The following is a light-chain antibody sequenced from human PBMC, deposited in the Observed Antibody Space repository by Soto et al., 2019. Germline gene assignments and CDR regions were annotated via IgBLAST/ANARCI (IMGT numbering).Light chain of an antibody. CDR2: GNS. J-gene: IGLJ3*02. CDR1: SSNIGADYD. Sequence: QSVLTQPPSVSGAPGQRVTISCTGSSSNIGADYDVHWYQQLPGTAPKLLIYGNSNRPSGVPDRFSGSKSGTSASLAITGLQAEDGADYYCQSYASSLSAVVFGGGTKLTVL. V-gene: IGLV1-40*01. CDR3: QSYASSLSAVV.